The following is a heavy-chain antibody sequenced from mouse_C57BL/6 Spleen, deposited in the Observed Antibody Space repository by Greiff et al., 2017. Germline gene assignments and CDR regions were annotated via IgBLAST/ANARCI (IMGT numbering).Heavy chain of an antibody. CDR1: GYTFTSYW. V-gene: IGHV1-74*01. CDR2: IDPSDSDT. J-gene: IGHJ2*01. CDR3: AIRVYFED. Sequence: QVQLKQPGAELVKPGASVKVSCKASGYTFTSYWMHWVKQRPGQGLEWIGRIDPSDSDTNYNKKFKGKATLTVDKSSSTAYMQLSRLTSEDSAVYYCAIRVYFEDWGKGTTLTV.